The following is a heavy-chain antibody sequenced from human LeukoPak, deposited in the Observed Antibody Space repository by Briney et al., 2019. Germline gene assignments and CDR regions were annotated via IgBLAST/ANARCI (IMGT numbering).Heavy chain of an antibody. CDR3: ARGTMTTAFWWFDP. CDR2: IYYSGST. Sequence: SETLSLTCTVSGGSISSGDYYWSWIRQPPGKGLEWIGYIYYSGSTYYNPSLKSRVTISVDTSKNQFSLKLSSVTAADTAVYYCARGTMTTAFWWFDPWGQGTLVTVSS. CDR1: GGSISSGDYY. D-gene: IGHD4-17*01. J-gene: IGHJ5*02. V-gene: IGHV4-30-4*02.